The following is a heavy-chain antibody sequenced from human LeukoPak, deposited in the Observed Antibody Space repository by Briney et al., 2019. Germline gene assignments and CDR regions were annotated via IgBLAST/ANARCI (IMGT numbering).Heavy chain of an antibody. J-gene: IGHJ4*02. Sequence: GGSLRLSCAASGFTFTRYWMTWVRQAPGKGLEWVANIKHDGSERDYVDSVKGRFTISRDNAKNSVYLQMNSLRAEDTAVYYCARGHSSGWYDQYYFDHWGQGAPVTVSS. CDR1: GFTFTRYW. CDR2: IKHDGSER. D-gene: IGHD6-19*01. CDR3: ARGHSSGWYDQYYFDH. V-gene: IGHV3-7*01.